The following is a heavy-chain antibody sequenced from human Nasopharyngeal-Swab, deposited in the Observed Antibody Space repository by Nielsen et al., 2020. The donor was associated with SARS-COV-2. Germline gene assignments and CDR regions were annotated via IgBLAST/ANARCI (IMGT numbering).Heavy chain of an antibody. CDR2: ISTGGTT. Sequence: GESLKISCAASGFTVTYNYMSWVRQAPGKGLEWVSLISTGGTTSYADSVKGRFTISRDISKNTPYLQMNSLRAEDTAVYYCAKDRGFDGYYYMDVWGKGTTVTVSS. CDR3: AKDRGFDGYYYMDV. D-gene: IGHD3-10*01. V-gene: IGHV3-53*01. J-gene: IGHJ6*03. CDR1: GFTVTYNY.